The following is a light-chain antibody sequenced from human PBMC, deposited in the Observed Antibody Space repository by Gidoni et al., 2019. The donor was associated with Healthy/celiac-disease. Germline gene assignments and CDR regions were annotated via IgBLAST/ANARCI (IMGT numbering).Light chain of an antibody. Sequence: EIVLTSSPGTLSSSPGERATLSCRASQSVSSSYLSWYQQKPGPATRLLNYGASSRATGIPVRFSGSAAGTDFTITSSRLEPEDAAVYYCQRYSRIYTFGQGTKLEIK. CDR2: GAS. CDR1: QSVSSSY. J-gene: IGKJ2*01. CDR3: QRYSRIYT. V-gene: IGKV3-20*01.